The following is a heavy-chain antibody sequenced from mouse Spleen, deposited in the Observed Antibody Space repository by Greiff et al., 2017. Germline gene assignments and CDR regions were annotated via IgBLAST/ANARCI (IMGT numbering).Heavy chain of an antibody. J-gene: IGHJ4*01. CDR3: TRSPAGAMDY. CDR2: IYPSDSYT. CDR1: GYTFTSYW. Sequence: QVQLQQPGAELVRPGASVKLSCKASGYTFTSYWINWVKQRPGQGLEWIGNIYPSDSYTNYNQKFKDKATLTVDKSSSTAYMQLSSPTSEDSAVYYCTRSPAGAMDYWGQGTSVTVSS. V-gene: IGHV1-69*02.